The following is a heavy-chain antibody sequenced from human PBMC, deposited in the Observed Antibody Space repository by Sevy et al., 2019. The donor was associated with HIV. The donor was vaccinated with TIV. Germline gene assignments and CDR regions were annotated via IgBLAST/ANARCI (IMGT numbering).Heavy chain of an antibody. J-gene: IGHJ6*02. Sequence: GESLKISCAASGFTFSTYAMSWVRQAPGKGLEWVSAISGSGGSTYYADSVMGRFTVSRDKSKSTLYLQMNSLRAEDTAVYYCAKGDSTFYGLDVWGQGTTVTVSS. CDR1: GFTFSTYA. CDR3: AKGDSTFYGLDV. D-gene: IGHD6-13*01. CDR2: ISGSGGST. V-gene: IGHV3-23*01.